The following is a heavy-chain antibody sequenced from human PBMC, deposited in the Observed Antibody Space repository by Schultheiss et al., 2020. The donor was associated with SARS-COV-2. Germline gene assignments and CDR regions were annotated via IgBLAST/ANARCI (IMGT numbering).Heavy chain of an antibody. CDR1: GGTFTSYG. CDR3: ARRLAVAAHFDY. D-gene: IGHD6-19*01. V-gene: IGHV1-2*02. CDR2: INPNSGGT. J-gene: IGHJ4*02. Sequence: GSVKVSCKASGGTFTSYGISWVRQAPGQGLEWMGWINPNSGGTNYAQKFQGRVTMTRDTSISTAYMELSRLRSDDTAVYYCARRLAVAAHFDYWGQGTLVTVSS.